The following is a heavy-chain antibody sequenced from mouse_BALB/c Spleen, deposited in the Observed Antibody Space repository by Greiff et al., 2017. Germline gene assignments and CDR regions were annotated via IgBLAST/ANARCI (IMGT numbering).Heavy chain of an antibody. CDR2: ISSGSSTI. Sequence: VESGGGLVQPGGSRKLSCAASGFTFSSFGMHWVRQAPEKGLEWVAYISSGSSTIYYADTVKGRFTISRDNPKNTLFLQMTSLRSEDTAMYYCAREDYYGSSYFDYWGQGTTLTVSS. CDR1: GFTFSSFG. V-gene: IGHV5-17*02. CDR3: AREDYYGSSYFDY. D-gene: IGHD1-1*01. J-gene: IGHJ2*01.